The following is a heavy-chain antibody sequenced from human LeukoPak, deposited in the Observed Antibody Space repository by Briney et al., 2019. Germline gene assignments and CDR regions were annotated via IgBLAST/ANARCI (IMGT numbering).Heavy chain of an antibody. V-gene: IGHV3-7*03. CDR2: IKNDGSET. CDR1: GFNFRDHW. Sequence: GGSLRLSCAVSGFNFRDHWMDWVRQAPGKGLQWVGHIKNDGSETYYLDSLKGRFSISRDDTNNALYLQMNSLRVEDTAVYYCVKNDGWFHLAQWGQGTLVTVSS. J-gene: IGHJ4*02. D-gene: IGHD6-19*01. CDR3: VKNDGWFHLAQ.